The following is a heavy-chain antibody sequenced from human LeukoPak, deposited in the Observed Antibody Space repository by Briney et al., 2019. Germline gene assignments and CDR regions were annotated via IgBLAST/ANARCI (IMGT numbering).Heavy chain of an antibody. CDR2: INPNSGGA. D-gene: IGHD5-18*01. CDR3: ARGDTAMPNFDY. Sequence: EASVKVSCKASGYTFTGYYMHWVRQAPGQGLEWMGWINPNSGGANYAQKFQGRVTMTRDTSISTAYMELSRLRSDDTAVYYCARGDTAMPNFDYWGQGTLVTVSS. CDR1: GYTFTGYY. J-gene: IGHJ4*02. V-gene: IGHV1-2*02.